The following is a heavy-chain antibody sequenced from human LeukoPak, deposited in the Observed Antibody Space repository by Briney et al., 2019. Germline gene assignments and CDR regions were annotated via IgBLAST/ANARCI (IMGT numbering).Heavy chain of an antibody. CDR1: GFSLSTGGMR. Sequence: ESGPALVKPTQPLTLTCTFSGFSLSTGGMRMSWIRQAPGKALEWLARIDWDDDKFYSTSLKTRLTISKDTSKNQVLLTMTNVDPVDTATYYCTRMDYWGRGTLVTVSS. CDR2: IDWDDDK. J-gene: IGHJ4*02. V-gene: IGHV2-70*04. CDR3: TRMDY.